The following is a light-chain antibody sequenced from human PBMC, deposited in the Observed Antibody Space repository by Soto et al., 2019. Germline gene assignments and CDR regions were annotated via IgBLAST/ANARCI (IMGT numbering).Light chain of an antibody. CDR1: SGHSSYA. J-gene: IGLJ3*02. Sequence: QLVLTQSPSASASLGASVKLTCTLSSGHSSYAIAWHQQQPEKGPRYLMNLNSDGSHTKGDGIPDRFSGSSTGAERYLTISSPLSEDEAHYYCQPSGTGINWVFGGGTKLTVL. V-gene: IGLV4-69*01. CDR2: LNSDGSH. CDR3: QPSGTGINWV.